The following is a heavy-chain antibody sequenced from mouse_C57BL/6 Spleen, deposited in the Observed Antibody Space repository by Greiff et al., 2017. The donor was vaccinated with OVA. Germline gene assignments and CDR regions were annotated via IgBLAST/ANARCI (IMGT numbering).Heavy chain of an antibody. D-gene: IGHD2-4*01. J-gene: IGHJ3*01. Sequence: VQLQQPGAELVKPGASVKMSCKASGYTFTSYWITWVKQRPGQGLEWIGDIYPGSGSTNYNEKFKSKATLTVDTSSSTAYMQLSSLTSEDSAVYYCARLEDYDGAWFAYWGQGTLVTVSA. CDR2: IYPGSGST. V-gene: IGHV1-55*01. CDR1: GYTFTSYW. CDR3: ARLEDYDGAWFAY.